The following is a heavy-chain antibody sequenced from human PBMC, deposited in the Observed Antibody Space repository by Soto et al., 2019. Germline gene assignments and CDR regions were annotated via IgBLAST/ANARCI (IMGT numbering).Heavy chain of an antibody. Sequence: SGPTLVNPTQTLTLTCTFSGFSLSASGMCVSWIRQPPGKALEWLALIDWEEDKFYSTSLKTRLTISKATSKNQVSLTITNMGHVDTATYYCARLKNEGTSSWFEPWGQGTLV. V-gene: IGHV2-70*01. J-gene: IGHJ5*02. CDR3: ARLKNEGTSSWFEP. CDR1: GFSLSASGMC. CDR2: IDWEEDK. D-gene: IGHD1-1*01.